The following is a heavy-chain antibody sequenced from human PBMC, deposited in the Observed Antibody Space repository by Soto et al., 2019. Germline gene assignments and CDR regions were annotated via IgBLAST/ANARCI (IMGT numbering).Heavy chain of an antibody. Sequence: VQLVESGGGLVQPGRSLRLSCAASGFTFDDYAMHWVRQAPGKGLEGVSGITWNSGYIAYLDSVKGRFTISRDNAKKSLYLQMNSLRTEDTALYYCAKDVGGADGYFYNMDVWGKGTTVTVSS. CDR2: ITWNSGYI. CDR3: AKDVGGADGYFYNMDV. V-gene: IGHV3-9*01. J-gene: IGHJ6*03. CDR1: GFTFDDYA. D-gene: IGHD6-25*01.